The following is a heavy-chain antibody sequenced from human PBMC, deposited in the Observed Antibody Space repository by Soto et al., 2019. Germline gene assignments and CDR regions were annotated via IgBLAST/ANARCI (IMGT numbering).Heavy chain of an antibody. CDR1: GFTFSSYG. J-gene: IGHJ4*02. CDR3: AKEGSREWLDHGDY. V-gene: IGHV3-30*18. Sequence: QVQLVESGGGVVQPGRSLRLSCAASGFTFSSYGMHWVRQAPGKGLEWVAVISYDGSNKYYADSVKGRFTISRDNSKNTLYLQMNSLRAEDTAVYYCAKEGSREWLDHGDYWGQGTLVTVSS. D-gene: IGHD6-19*01. CDR2: ISYDGSNK.